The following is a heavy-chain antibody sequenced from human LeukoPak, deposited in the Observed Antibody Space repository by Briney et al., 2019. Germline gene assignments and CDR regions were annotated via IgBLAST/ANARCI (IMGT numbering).Heavy chain of an antibody. CDR2: VYYSGST. CDR3: ARLRDYDFWSGRRAGYYYMDV. Sequence: SETLSLTCTVSGGSISSSSYYWGWIRQPPGKGLEWIGSVYYSGSTYFNPSLKSRVSISVDTSKNQFSLKLSSVTAADTAVCYCARLRDYDFWSGRRAGYYYMDVWGKGTTVTVSS. V-gene: IGHV4-39*01. CDR1: GGSISSSSYY. J-gene: IGHJ6*03. D-gene: IGHD3-3*01.